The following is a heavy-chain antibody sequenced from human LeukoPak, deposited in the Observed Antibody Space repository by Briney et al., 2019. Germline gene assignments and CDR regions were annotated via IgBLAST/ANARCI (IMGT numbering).Heavy chain of an antibody. Sequence: PGGSLRLSCAASGFTFSSYGMHWVRQAPGKGLEWVTFIRYDGGNKYYAGSVKGRFTISRDNSKNTLYLQMNSLRAEDTAVYYCAKDRVREMTTIKTEYFQHWGQGTLVTVSS. J-gene: IGHJ1*01. V-gene: IGHV3-30*02. CDR3: AKDRVREMTTIKTEYFQH. D-gene: IGHD5-24*01. CDR1: GFTFSSYG. CDR2: IRYDGGNK.